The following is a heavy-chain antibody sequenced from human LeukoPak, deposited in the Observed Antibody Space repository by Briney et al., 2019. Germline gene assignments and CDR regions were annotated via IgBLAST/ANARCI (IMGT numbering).Heavy chain of an antibody. CDR3: ARYSSGGSCYFNYYYGMDV. Sequence: ASVKVSCKASGYTFTSYDINWVRQATGQGLEWMGWMNPNSGNTGYAQKFQGRVTMTRNTSISTAYMELSSLRSEDTAVYYCARYSSGGSCYFNYYYGMDVWAQGTTVTVSS. J-gene: IGHJ6*02. D-gene: IGHD2-15*01. V-gene: IGHV1-8*01. CDR1: GYTFTSYD. CDR2: MNPNSGNT.